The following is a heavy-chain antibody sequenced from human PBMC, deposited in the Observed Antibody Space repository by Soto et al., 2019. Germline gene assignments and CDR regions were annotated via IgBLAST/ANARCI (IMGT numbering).Heavy chain of an antibody. V-gene: IGHV3-30*18. D-gene: IGHD1-20*01. CDR3: AKDREPYNPSWPDY. J-gene: IGHJ4*02. CDR1: EFPFSGYG. CDR2: ISHDGSNK. Sequence: PWGSLRLSCSASEFPFSGYGMHWVRPDPGKGLEWVAFISHDGSNKYYADSVKGRFTISRDNSKNTLYLQMNSLRVEDTAVYYCAKDREPYNPSWPDYWGQGTLVTGSS.